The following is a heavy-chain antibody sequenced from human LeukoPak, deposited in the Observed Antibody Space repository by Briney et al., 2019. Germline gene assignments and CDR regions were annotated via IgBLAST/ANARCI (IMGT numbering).Heavy chain of an antibody. CDR2: IYPGDSDA. D-gene: IGHD4-17*01. Sequence: GESLKISCKGSGYSFTTYWIGWVRQMPGKGPEWMGIIYPGDSDARYSPSFQGQVTMSADKSISTAYLQWSSLKASDTAMYYCARQATVTTKFDFWGQGTLVTVSS. CDR3: ARQATVTTKFDF. V-gene: IGHV5-51*01. CDR1: GYSFTTYW. J-gene: IGHJ4*02.